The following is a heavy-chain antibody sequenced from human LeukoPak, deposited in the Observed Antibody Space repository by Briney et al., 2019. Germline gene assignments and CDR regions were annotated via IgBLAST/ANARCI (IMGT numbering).Heavy chain of an antibody. D-gene: IGHD5-12*01. Sequence: GASVKLSCKASGYTFTSYDINWVRRATGQGLEWMGWMNPNSGNTGYAQKFQGRVTMTRNNSISTAYMELSSLRSEDTAVYYCARSTRRRYSGYDSPDYWGQGTLVTVSS. J-gene: IGHJ4*02. CDR3: ARSTRRRYSGYDSPDY. CDR2: MNPNSGNT. CDR1: GYTFTSYD. V-gene: IGHV1-8*01.